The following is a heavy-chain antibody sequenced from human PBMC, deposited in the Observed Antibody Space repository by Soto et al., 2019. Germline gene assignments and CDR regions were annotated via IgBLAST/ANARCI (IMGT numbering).Heavy chain of an antibody. CDR1: GYTFTSYG. CDR2: ISAYNGNT. J-gene: IGHJ4*02. CDR3: ARVRSGYHPHIFDY. V-gene: IGHV1-18*01. Sequence: ASVKVSCKASGYTFTSYGISGVRQSPGQGLEWMGWISAYNGNTNYAQKLQGRVTMTTDTSTSTAYMELRSLRSDDTAVYYCARVRSGYHPHIFDYWGQGTLVTVSS. D-gene: IGHD3-22*01.